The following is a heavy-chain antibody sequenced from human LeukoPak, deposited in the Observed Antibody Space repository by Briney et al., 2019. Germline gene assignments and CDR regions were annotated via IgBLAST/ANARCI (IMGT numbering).Heavy chain of an antibody. V-gene: IGHV4-39*07. CDR2: IYYSGST. J-gene: IGHJ3*02. CDR3: ARGQTTVTTPPHDAFDI. Sequence: PSETLSLTCTVSGGSVSNYYWGWIRQPPGKGLEWIGSIYYSGSTYYNPSLKSRVTISVDTSKNQFSLKLSSVTAADTAVYYCARGQTTVTTPPHDAFDIWGQGTMVTVSS. D-gene: IGHD4-17*01. CDR1: GGSVSNYY.